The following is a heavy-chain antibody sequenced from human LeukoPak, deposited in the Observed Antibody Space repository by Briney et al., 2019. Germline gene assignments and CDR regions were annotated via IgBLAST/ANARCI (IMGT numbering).Heavy chain of an antibody. V-gene: IGHV4-38-2*02. CDR1: GYSISSGYY. D-gene: IGHD1-26*01. CDR2: IYHSGST. CDR3: ARAHGGRGYYFDY. J-gene: IGHJ4*02. Sequence: PSETLSLTCTVSGYSISSGYYWGWIRQPPGKGLEWIGSIYHSGSTYYNPSLKSRVTISVDRSKNQFSLKLSSVTAADTAVYYCARAHGGRGYYFDYWGQGTLVTVSS.